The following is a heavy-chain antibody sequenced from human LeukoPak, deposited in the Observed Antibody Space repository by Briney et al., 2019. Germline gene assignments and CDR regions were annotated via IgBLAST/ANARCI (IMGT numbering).Heavy chain of an antibody. Sequence: ASVKVSCKASGGTFSSYAISWVRQAPGQGLEWMGGIIPIFGTANYAQKFQGRVTITADESTSTAYMELSSLRSEDTAVYYCARGGPHERAGGGDGIWGQGTRVTVSS. CDR1: GGTFSSYA. V-gene: IGHV1-69*13. CDR2: IIPIFGTA. D-gene: IGHD2-21*02. J-gene: IGHJ3*02. CDR3: ARGGPHERAGGGDGI.